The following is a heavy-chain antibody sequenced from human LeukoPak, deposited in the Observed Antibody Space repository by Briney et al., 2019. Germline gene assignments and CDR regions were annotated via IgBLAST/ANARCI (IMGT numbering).Heavy chain of an antibody. Sequence: GGSLRLSCAASEFTFNNYWMTWVRQAPGKGLEWVAFIRYDGSNKYYADSVKGRFTISRDNSKNTLYLQMNSLRAEDTAVYYCAKDRGRLWFGEHHAFDIWGQGTMVTVSS. CDR1: EFTFNNYW. V-gene: IGHV3-30*02. CDR3: AKDRGRLWFGEHHAFDI. J-gene: IGHJ3*02. D-gene: IGHD3-10*01. CDR2: IRYDGSNK.